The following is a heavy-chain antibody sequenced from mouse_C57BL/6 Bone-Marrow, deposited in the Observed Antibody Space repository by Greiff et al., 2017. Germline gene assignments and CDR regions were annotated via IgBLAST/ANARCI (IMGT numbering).Heavy chain of an antibody. CDR1: GYTFTSYW. V-gene: IGHV1-69*01. D-gene: IGHD1-1*01. CDR3: AREWGITTVVASDWYFDV. Sequence: QVQLQQPGAELVMPGASVKLSCKASGYTFTSYWMHWVKQRPGQGLEWIGEIDPSDSYTNYNQKFKGKYTLTVDKSSSTAYMQLSSLTSEDSAVYYCAREWGITTVVASDWYFDVWGTGTTVTVSS. CDR2: IDPSDSYT. J-gene: IGHJ1*03.